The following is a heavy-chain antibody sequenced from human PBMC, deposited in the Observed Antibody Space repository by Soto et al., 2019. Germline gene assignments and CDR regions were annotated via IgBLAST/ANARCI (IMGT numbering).Heavy chain of an antibody. CDR3: ARGLITGSHYPGGWYYCHS. Sequence: SETLSLTCAVSGASIGTSNWWSWVRQSPGKGLEWIGEIHDSGSTKYNPSLKSRVTISVHTSNSQFSLELSSVTAADTAVYYCARGLITGSHYPGGWYYCHSWSQGTQVTVS. CDR1: GASIGTSNW. J-gene: IGHJ4*02. D-gene: IGHD1-26*01. CDR2: IHDSGST. V-gene: IGHV4-4*02.